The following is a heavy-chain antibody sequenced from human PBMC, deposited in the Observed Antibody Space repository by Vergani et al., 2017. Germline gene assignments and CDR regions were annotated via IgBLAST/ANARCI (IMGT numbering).Heavy chain of an antibody. CDR3: ARGTQTDYYYYYMDA. J-gene: IGHJ6*03. V-gene: IGHV1-69*02. CDR2: IIPILGIA. Sequence: QVQLVQSGAEVKKPGSSVKVSCKASGGTFSSYTISWVRQAPGQGLEWMGRIIPILGIANYAQKFQGRVTITADKSTRTAYMELSSLRSEDTAVYYCARGTQTDYYYYYMDAWGKGTTVTVSS. CDR1: GGTFSSYT. D-gene: IGHD1-1*01.